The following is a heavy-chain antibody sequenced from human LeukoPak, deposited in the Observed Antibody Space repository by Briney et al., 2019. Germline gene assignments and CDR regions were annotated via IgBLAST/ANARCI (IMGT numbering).Heavy chain of an antibody. CDR3: ARDQGDCSSTSCKSKREGGAFDI. J-gene: IGHJ3*02. V-gene: IGHV4-4*07. Sequence: SETLSLTCTVSGGSISSYYWSWIRQPAGKGLEWIGRIYTSGSTNYNPSLKSRVTMSVDTSKNQFSLKLSSVTAADTAVYYCARDQGDCSSTSCKSKREGGAFDIWGQGTMVTVSS. D-gene: IGHD2-2*01. CDR2: IYTSGST. CDR1: GGSISSYY.